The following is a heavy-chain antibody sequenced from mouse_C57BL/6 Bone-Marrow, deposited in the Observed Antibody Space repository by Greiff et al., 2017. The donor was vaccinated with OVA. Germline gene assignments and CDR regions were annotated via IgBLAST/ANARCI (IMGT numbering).Heavy chain of an antibody. D-gene: IGHD1-1*01. CDR2: IYPGSGST. Sequence: QVQLQQPGAELVKPGASVMMSCKASGYTFTSYWLTWVKPRPGQGLEWIGDIYPGSGSTIYNEKFKSKATLTVDTSSSTAYMQLSSLTSEDSAVYYCARLRFYYFDDWGQGTTLTVSS. CDR3: ARLRFYYFDD. J-gene: IGHJ2*01. V-gene: IGHV1-55*01. CDR1: GYTFTSYW.